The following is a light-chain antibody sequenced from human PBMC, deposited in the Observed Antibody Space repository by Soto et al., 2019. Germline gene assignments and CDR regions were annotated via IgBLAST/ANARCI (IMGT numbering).Light chain of an antibody. CDR2: LAS. CDR1: QGINTY. J-gene: IGKJ3*01. CDR3: QQLNTYPRT. Sequence: IQLTQSPSSLSASVGDRVTITCRASQGINTYLAWYQQKPGKAPKLLIFLASTLQSGVPSRFSGSGYGTDFTLTISSLQPEDYATYYCQQLNTYPRTFGPGTKVDIK. V-gene: IGKV1-9*01.